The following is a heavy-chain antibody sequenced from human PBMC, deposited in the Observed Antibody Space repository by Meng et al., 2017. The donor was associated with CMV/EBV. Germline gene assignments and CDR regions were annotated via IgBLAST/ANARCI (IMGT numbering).Heavy chain of an antibody. CDR3: ARQDTARDTTNYYYYYGMDV. CDR2: IIPIFGAA. V-gene: IGHV1-69*05. CDR1: GGTFSSYA. D-gene: IGHD5-18*01. Sequence: SVKVSCKASGGTFSSYAISWVRQAPGQGLEWMGGIIPIFGAANYAQKFQGRVTITTDESTGTAYMELSSLRSEDTAVYYCARQDTARDTTNYYYYYGMDVWGQGTTVTVSS. J-gene: IGHJ6*02.